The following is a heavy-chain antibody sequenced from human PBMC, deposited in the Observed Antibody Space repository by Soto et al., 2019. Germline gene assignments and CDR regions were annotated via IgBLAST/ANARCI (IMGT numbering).Heavy chain of an antibody. CDR1: GGSFKSGSYS. CDR3: ARDFAYFDS. D-gene: IGHD3-3*01. V-gene: IGHV4-61*01. Sequence: SETLSLTCTVSGGSFKSGSYSWSWIRQPPGKGLEWIGYVYHTGRTSYNPSLKSRVSISMDMSKNQFSLNLDSVTAADTAVYFCARDFAYFDSWGQGTLVTVSS. CDR2: VYHTGRT. J-gene: IGHJ4*02.